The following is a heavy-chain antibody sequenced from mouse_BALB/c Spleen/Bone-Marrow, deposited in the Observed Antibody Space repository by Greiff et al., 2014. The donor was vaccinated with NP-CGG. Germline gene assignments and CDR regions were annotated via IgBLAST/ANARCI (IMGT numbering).Heavy chain of an antibody. D-gene: IGHD1-1*01. V-gene: IGHV2-9*02. J-gene: IGHJ3*02. Sequence: VKLQESGPGLVAPSQSLSITCTVSGFSLTSYGVHWVRQPPGESLEWLGVIWAGGSTNYNSALMSRLSISKDNSKSQVFLKMNSLQTDDTAMYYCARGDYSGWGQGTLVTVSA. CDR1: GFSLTSYG. CDR2: IWAGGST. CDR3: ARGDYSG.